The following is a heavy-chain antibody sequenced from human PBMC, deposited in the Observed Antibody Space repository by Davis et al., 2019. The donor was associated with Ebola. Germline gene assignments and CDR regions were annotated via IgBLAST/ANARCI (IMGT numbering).Heavy chain of an antibody. J-gene: IGHJ4*02. CDR3: ARESWIQLWSSFDY. Sequence: ASVTVSCKASGYTFTSYAMHWVRQAPGQRLEWMGWINAGNGNTKYSQKFQGRVTITRDTSASTAYMELSRLRSEDTAVYYCARESWIQLWSSFDYWGQGTLVTVSS. CDR2: INAGNGNT. CDR1: GYTFTSYA. V-gene: IGHV1-3*01. D-gene: IGHD5-18*01.